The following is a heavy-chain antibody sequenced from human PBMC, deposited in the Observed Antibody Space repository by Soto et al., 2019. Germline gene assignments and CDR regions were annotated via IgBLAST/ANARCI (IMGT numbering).Heavy chain of an antibody. Sequence: SETLSLTCAVYGGSFSGYYWSWIRQPPGKGLEWIGEINHSGSTNYNPSLKSRVTISVDTSKNQFSLKLSSVTAADTAVYYCARTIVVVPAAISTSYSDYWGQGTLVTVSS. D-gene: IGHD2-2*02. J-gene: IGHJ4*02. CDR1: GGSFSGYY. V-gene: IGHV4-34*01. CDR2: INHSGST. CDR3: ARTIVVVPAAISTSYSDY.